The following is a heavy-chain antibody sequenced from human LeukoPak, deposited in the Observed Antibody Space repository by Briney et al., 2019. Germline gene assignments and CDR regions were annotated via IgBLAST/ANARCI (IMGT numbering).Heavy chain of an antibody. CDR2: IYHSGST. Sequence: PSETLSLTCAISGYSISSGYYWGWIRQPPGKGLEWIGSIYHSGSTYCNASLKSRVTISLDTSKNQFSLKLISVTAADTAVYYCVRASFPGDPPYYWGQGTLVTASS. J-gene: IGHJ4*02. CDR3: VRASFPGDPPYY. CDR1: GYSISSGYY. V-gene: IGHV4-38-2*01. D-gene: IGHD4-17*01.